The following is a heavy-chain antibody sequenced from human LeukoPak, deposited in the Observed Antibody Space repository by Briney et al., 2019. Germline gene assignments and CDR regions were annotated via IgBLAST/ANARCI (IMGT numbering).Heavy chain of an antibody. CDR1: GGSISSDDYY. D-gene: IGHD3-10*01. CDR3: ARRLVVVPYYFDY. Sequence: PSQTLPLTCTVSGGSISSDDYYWSWIRQPPGKGLEWVGYIFYSGSTYYNPSLKSRLTVSVDTSKNQFSLKLSSVTAADTAVYYCARRLVVVPYYFDYWGQGTLVTVSS. V-gene: IGHV4-30-4*01. J-gene: IGHJ4*02. CDR2: IFYSGST.